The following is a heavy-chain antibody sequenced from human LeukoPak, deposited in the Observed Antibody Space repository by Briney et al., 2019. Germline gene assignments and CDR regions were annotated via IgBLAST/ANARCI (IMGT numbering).Heavy chain of an antibody. CDR3: AKDTSRGAAASF. Sequence: GGSLRLSCAASGFTFSSYGMHWVLQAPGKGLEWVAFIRYDGSNKYYADSVKGRFTISRDNSKNTLYLQMNSLRAEDTAVYYCAKDTSRGAAASFWGQGTLVTVSS. CDR2: IRYDGSNK. J-gene: IGHJ4*02. CDR1: GFTFSSYG. D-gene: IGHD6-13*01. V-gene: IGHV3-30*02.